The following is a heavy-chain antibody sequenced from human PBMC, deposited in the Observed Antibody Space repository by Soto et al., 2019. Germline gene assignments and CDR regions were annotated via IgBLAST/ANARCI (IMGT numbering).Heavy chain of an antibody. V-gene: IGHV1-18*01. D-gene: IGHD2-2*01. CDR1: GYTFTSYG. J-gene: IGHJ6*02. Sequence: ASVKVSCKASGYTFTSYGISWVRQAPGQGLEWMGWISAYNGNTNYAQKLQGRITMTTDTSTSTAYMELRSLRSDDTAVYYCARYCSSASCFLAYYYGMDVWGQGTTVTVSS. CDR3: ARYCSSASCFLAYYYGMDV. CDR2: ISAYNGNT.